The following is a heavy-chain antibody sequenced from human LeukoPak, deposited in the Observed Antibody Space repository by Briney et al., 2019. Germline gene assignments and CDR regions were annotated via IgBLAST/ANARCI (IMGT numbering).Heavy chain of an antibody. J-gene: IGHJ5*02. CDR3: ARAITMVRGVDREVWFDP. D-gene: IGHD3-10*01. V-gene: IGHV1-18*01. CDR1: GYTFTSYG. CDR2: ISAYNGNT. Sequence: ASVKVSCKASGYTFTSYGISWVRQAPGQGLEWMGWISAYNGNTNYAQKLQGRVTMTTDTSTSTAYMELSSLRSEGTAVYYCARAITMVRGVDREVWFDPWGQGTLVTVSS.